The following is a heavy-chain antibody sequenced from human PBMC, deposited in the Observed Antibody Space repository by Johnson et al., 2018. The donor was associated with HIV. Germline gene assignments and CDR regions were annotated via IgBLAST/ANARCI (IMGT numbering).Heavy chain of an antibody. Sequence: QVPLVEPRGGVVQPGGSLRLSCAASGFTFSSYGMHWVRQAPGKGLEWVAFIRYDGSNKYYADSVKGRLTISRDNSKNTLYIQMNSLRAEDTVVYYCAREAYCSGGSCYDAFDIWGQGTMVTVSS. CDR3: AREAYCSGGSCYDAFDI. D-gene: IGHD2-15*01. CDR1: GFTFSSYG. J-gene: IGHJ3*02. V-gene: IGHV3-30*02. CDR2: IRYDGSNK.